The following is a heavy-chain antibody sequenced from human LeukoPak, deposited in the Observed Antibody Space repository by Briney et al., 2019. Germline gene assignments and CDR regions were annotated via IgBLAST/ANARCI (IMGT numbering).Heavy chain of an antibody. CDR1: GFTFSSYA. CDR3: ARVGSVPPYYYYYMDV. CDR2: ISSNGGST. V-gene: IGHV3-64*01. D-gene: IGHD2-2*01. J-gene: IGHJ6*03. Sequence: GGSLRLSCAASGFTFSSYAMHWVRQAPGKGLEYVSAISSNGGSTYYANSVKGRFTISRDNSKNTLYLQMGSLRAEDMAVYYCARVGSVPPYYYYYMDVWGKGTTVTVSS.